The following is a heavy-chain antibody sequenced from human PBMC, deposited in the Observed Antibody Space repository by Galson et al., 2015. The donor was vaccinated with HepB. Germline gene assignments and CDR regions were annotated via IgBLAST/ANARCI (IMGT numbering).Heavy chain of an antibody. D-gene: IGHD2-2*02. V-gene: IGHV1-18*01. CDR2: ISVYTGNT. CDR3: ARVGGTPGPRYCSSTSCYTFDY. J-gene: IGHJ4*02. CDR1: GYIFTSYG. Sequence: QSGAEVKKPGASVKVSCKASGYIFTSYGISWVRQAPGQGLEWMGWISVYTGNTNYAQNLQGRVTMTTDTSTSTAYMELRSLRSDDTAVYYCARVGGTPGPRYCSSTSCYTFDYWGQRTLVTVSS.